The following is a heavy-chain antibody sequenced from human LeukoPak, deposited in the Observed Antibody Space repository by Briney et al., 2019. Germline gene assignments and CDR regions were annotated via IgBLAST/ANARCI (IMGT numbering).Heavy chain of an antibody. V-gene: IGHV4-34*01. D-gene: IGHD5-18*01. Sequence: SETLSLTCAVYGGSFSGYYWSWIRQPPGKGLEWIGEINHSGSTNYNLSLKSRVTISVDTSKNQFSLKLSSVTAADTAVYYCARECSYGYPFDYWGQGTLVTVSS. CDR2: INHSGST. CDR1: GGSFSGYY. CDR3: ARECSYGYPFDY. J-gene: IGHJ4*02.